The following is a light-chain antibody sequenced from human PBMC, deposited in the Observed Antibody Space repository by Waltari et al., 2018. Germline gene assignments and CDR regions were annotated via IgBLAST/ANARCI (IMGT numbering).Light chain of an antibody. V-gene: IGLV2-8*01. CDR2: EVS. Sequence: QSALTQPPSASGSPGQSVTISCTGTSSYVGGYHYVSWYQHHPGKAPKFMIYEVSKRPSGVPDRFSGSKSGNTASLTVSGLQAEDEADYYCSSYAGSNTWVFGGGTKLTVL. CDR3: SSYAGSNTWV. J-gene: IGLJ3*02. CDR1: SSYVGGYHY.